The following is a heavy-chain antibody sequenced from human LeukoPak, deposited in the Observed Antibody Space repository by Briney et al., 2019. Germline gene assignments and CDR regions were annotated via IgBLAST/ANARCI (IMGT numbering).Heavy chain of an antibody. J-gene: IGHJ4*02. CDR1: GFTFSSYA. CDR2: INQDGGEK. CDR3: ARDAYCSGGSCYVY. D-gene: IGHD2-15*01. Sequence: GGSLRLSCAASGFTFSSYAMSWVRQAPGKGLEWVANINQDGGEKNYADSVKGRFTISRDNAENSLDLQMNSLRAEDTAVYYCARDAYCSGGSCYVYWGQGTLVTVSS. V-gene: IGHV3-7*01.